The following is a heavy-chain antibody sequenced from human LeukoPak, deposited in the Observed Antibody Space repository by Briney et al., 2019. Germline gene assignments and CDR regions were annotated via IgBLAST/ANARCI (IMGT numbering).Heavy chain of an antibody. CDR1: GFTFSGSA. CDR3: VTHEVTIITRSTFDY. Sequence: GGSLRLSCAASGFTFSGSAMHWVRQASGKGLEWVGRIRSKANSYATAYAASVKGRFTISRDDSKNTAYLQMNSLRAEDTAVYYCVTHEVTIITRSTFDYWGQGTLVTVSS. V-gene: IGHV3-73*01. J-gene: IGHJ4*02. D-gene: IGHD3-16*02. CDR2: IRSKANSYAT.